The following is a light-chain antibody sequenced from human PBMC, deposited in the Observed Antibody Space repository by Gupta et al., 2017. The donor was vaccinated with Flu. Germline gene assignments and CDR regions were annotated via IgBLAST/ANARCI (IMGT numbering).Light chain of an antibody. CDR1: SSDVGGYNY. Sequence: SSDVGGYNYVAWYQQHPGKAPKLMIYEVSNRPSGVSNRFSGSKSGNTASLTISGLQAEDEADYYCSSYTSSSTSVVFGGGTKLTVL. CDR3: SSYTSSSTSVV. V-gene: IGLV2-14*01. J-gene: IGLJ2*01. CDR2: EVS.